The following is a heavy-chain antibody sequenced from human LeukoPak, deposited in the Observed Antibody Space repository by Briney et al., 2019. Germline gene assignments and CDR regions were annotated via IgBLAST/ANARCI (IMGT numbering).Heavy chain of an antibody. V-gene: IGHV4-34*12. CDR2: IIHSGSS. Sequence: SETLSLTCAVYGGSFSAYYWTWIRQPPGKGLEWIGEIIHSGSSNYNSSLRSRVTISVDTSYKQFSLRLSSVTAADTAVYYCAPRGDIEHSYVYGKWFDPWGQGTRVTVSS. D-gene: IGHD5-18*01. CDR1: GGSFSAYY. CDR3: APRGDIEHSYVYGKWFDP. J-gene: IGHJ5*02.